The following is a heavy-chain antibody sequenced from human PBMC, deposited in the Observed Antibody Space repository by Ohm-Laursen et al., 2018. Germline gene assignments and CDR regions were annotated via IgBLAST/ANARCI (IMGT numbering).Heavy chain of an antibody. CDR1: GFTFDDYA. CDR2: ADSGGSAT. Sequence: SLRLSCAAIGFTFDDYAMHWVRQGPGKGVVWVSRADSGGSATSYADSVKGRFTISRDNSKNTLYLQMNSLRAEDTAVYYCAKDADGRAVPMDYWGQGTPVTVSS. J-gene: IGHJ4*02. D-gene: IGHD6-19*01. V-gene: IGHV3-23*03. CDR3: AKDADGRAVPMDY.